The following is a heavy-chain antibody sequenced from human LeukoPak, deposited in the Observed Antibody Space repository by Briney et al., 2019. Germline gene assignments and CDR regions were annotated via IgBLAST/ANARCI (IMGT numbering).Heavy chain of an antibody. Sequence: GGSLRLSCAASGLTFSNAWMNWVRQTPEKGLEWVGLIKSTANGGTIDYAAPVKGRFTISRDDSKNTLHLQMNSLKIEDTAMYYCTREYSGSFDYWGQGALVTVSS. CDR3: TREYSGSFDY. D-gene: IGHD1-26*01. J-gene: IGHJ4*02. CDR2: IKSTANGGTI. CDR1: GLTFSNAW. V-gene: IGHV3-15*01.